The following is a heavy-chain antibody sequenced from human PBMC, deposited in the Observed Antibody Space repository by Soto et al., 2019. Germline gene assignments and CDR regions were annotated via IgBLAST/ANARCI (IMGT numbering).Heavy chain of an antibody. J-gene: IGHJ4*02. D-gene: IGHD3-10*01. CDR1: GFSLSTGVG. Sequence: QITLKESGPTLVKPTQTLTLTCTFSGFSLSTGVGVGWIRQPPGKALECLALIYWDDDKRYSSSLKSRLTITKDTSKNQVVLIMTNMDPVDTATDYCAHKSYYGSGRLDYWGQGILVTVSS. V-gene: IGHV2-5*02. CDR2: IYWDDDK. CDR3: AHKSYYGSGRLDY.